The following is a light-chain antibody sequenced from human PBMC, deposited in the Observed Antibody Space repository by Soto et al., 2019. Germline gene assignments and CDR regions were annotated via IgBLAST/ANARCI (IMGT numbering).Light chain of an antibody. CDR3: SSYTSSSTLVYV. V-gene: IGLV2-14*01. CDR1: STDVGGYNY. Sequence: QSALTQPASVSGSLGQSITLSCTGTSTDVGGYNYVSWYQQHPGKAPKLIIYEVTNRPSGVSIRFSGSKSANTASLTISGLQAEDEADYYCSSYTSSSTLVYVFGTGTKLTVL. J-gene: IGLJ1*01. CDR2: EVT.